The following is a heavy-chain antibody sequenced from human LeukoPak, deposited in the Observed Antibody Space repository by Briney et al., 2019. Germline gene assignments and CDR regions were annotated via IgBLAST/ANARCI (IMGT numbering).Heavy chain of an antibody. J-gene: IGHJ4*02. CDR1: GGSFSGYY. CDR2: INHSGST. V-gene: IGHV4-34*01. Sequence: SETLSLTCVVYGGSFSGYYWSWIRQPPGKGLEWIGEINHSGSTNYNPSLKSRVTISVDTSKNQFSLKLSSVTAADTAVYYCGTYYYGSGSYPPNDYWGQGTLVTVSS. CDR3: GTYYYGSGSYPPNDY. D-gene: IGHD3-10*01.